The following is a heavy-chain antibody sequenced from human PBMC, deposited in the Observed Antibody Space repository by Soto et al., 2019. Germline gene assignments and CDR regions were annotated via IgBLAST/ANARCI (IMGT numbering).Heavy chain of an antibody. D-gene: IGHD6-19*01. CDR1: GFTFSSYS. CDR2: ISSSSNII. J-gene: IGHJ4*02. Sequence: EVQLVESGGGLVQPGGSLRLSRAASGFTFSSYSMNWVRQAPGKGLEWVSYISSSSNIIYYADSVKGRFTISRDNAKNSLYLHMNSLRAEDTAVYYCARDGITGYSSGWSGGDFWGQGTLVTVSS. CDR3: ARDGITGYSSGWSGGDF. V-gene: IGHV3-48*01.